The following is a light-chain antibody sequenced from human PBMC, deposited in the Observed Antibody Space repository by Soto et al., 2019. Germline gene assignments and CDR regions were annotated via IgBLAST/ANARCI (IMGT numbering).Light chain of an antibody. Sequence: QSVLTQPRSVSGSPGQSVTISCTGASSDVGGYNYVSWYQQHPGKAPKLMIYDVSKRPSGVPDRFSGSKSGNTASLTISGLQTEAEADYYFCSYAGRYTYVFGTGTKVTVL. CDR1: SSDVGGYNY. J-gene: IGLJ1*01. CDR3: CSYAGRYTYV. CDR2: DVS. V-gene: IGLV2-11*01.